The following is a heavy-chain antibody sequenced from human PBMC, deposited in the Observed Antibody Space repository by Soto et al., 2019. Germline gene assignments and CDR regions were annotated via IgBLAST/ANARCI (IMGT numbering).Heavy chain of an antibody. CDR2: IHRASTYI. Sequence: GGSLRLSCATSGFTFSSFDMDWVRHAPGKGLEWVSSIHRASTYIYYADSVRGRFTISRDNAKSSLYLQMNSLTVEDTAVYYCARRAVTTYHFFDYWGQGALVTVPQ. CDR1: GFTFSSFD. CDR3: ARRAVTTYHFFDY. V-gene: IGHV3-21*06. J-gene: IGHJ4*02. D-gene: IGHD4-17*01.